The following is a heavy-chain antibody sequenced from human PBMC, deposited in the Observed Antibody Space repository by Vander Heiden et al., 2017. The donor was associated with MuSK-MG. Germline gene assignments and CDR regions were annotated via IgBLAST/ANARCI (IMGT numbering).Heavy chain of an antibody. CDR2: IFSNDEK. V-gene: IGHV2-26*01. J-gene: IGHJ4*02. D-gene: IGHD6-13*01. CDR1: GFSLIHPRMR. CDR3: ARIQQQLDQIDHDY. Sequence: QVTLKESGPVLVKPTETLTLPFTVSGFSLIHPRMRVSLFRQPPVNPLEWLAHIFSNDEKSYSTSLKSRLTISKDTSKSQVVLTMTNMDPVDTATYYCARIQQQLDQIDHDYWGQGTLVTVSS.